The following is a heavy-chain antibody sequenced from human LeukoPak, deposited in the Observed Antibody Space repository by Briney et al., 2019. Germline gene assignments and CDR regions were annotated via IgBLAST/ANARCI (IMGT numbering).Heavy chain of an antibody. V-gene: IGHV3-49*04. CDR1: GFTFGDYT. CDR2: IRSKAYGGTT. D-gene: IGHD3-22*01. J-gene: IGHJ4*02. Sequence: PGRSLRLSCTASGFTFGDYTMSWVRQAPGKGLEWVGFIRSKAYGGTTESAASAKGRFTISREDSKSIAYLQMNSLKTEDTAVYYCTRDNDYDSSGYYCFDSWGQGTLVTVSS. CDR3: TRDNDYDSSGYYCFDS.